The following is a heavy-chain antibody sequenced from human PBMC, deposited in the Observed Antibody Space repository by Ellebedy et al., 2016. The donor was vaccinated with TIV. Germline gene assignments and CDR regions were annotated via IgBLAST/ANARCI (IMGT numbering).Heavy chain of an antibody. V-gene: IGHV1-24*01. D-gene: IGHD3-3*01. CDR3: ATRGIGRSGPDPYYYYGMDV. CDR2: FDPEDGET. J-gene: IGHJ6*02. Sequence: ASVKVSCKVSGYTLTDLSMHWVRQAPGKGLEWMGGFDPEDGETIYAQKFQGRVTMTEDTSTDTAYMELSSLRSEDTAVYYCATRGIGRSGPDPYYYYGMDVWGQGTTVTVSS. CDR1: GYTLTDLS.